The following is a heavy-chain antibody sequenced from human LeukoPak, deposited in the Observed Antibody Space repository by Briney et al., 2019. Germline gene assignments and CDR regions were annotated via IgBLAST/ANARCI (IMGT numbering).Heavy chain of an antibody. CDR2: ISSSGSTI. Sequence: GGFLRLSCAASGFTFSSYEMNWVRQAPGKGLEWVSYISSSGSTIYYADSVKGRFTISRDNAKNSLYLQMNSLRAEDTAVYYCAELGITMIGGVWGKGTTVTVSS. D-gene: IGHD3-10*02. CDR3: AELGITMIGGV. J-gene: IGHJ6*04. V-gene: IGHV3-48*03. CDR1: GFTFSSYE.